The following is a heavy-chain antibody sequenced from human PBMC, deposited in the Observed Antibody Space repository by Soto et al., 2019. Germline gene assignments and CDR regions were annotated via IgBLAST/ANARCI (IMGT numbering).Heavy chain of an antibody. CDR1: GGTFSRYA. CDR3: ARGVYYDNRGYYFFF. CDR2: IVPMFGTA. V-gene: IGHV1-69*13. D-gene: IGHD3-22*01. J-gene: IGHJ4*02. Sequence: GASVKVSCKASGGTFSRYALSWVRQAPGQGPEWMGGIVPMFGTANYAQKFQGRVTITADESMSTAYMQLSSLRSEDTAVYYCARGVYYDNRGYYFFFWGQGTLVTVSS.